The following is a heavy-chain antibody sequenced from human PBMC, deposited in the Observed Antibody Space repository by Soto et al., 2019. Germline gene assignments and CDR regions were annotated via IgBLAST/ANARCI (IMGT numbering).Heavy chain of an antibody. J-gene: IGHJ5*02. V-gene: IGHV1-18*04. CDR2: IKPDNGDT. CDR1: GYPCSKYG. D-gene: IGHD5-12*01. CDR3: ATSYDSGFDP. Sequence: QLQLVQSGAEVERPGASVRVSCKAYGYPCSKYGISWIRQAPGQGLEWMGWIKPDNGDTNYAQKFQGRVTMNTDTSSNTAYMELRSLRSDDTAVYYCATSYDSGFDPWGQGTLVSVSS.